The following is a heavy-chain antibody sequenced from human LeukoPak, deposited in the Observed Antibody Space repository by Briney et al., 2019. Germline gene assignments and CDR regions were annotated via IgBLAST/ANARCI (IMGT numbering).Heavy chain of an antibody. CDR2: IYYSGNT. J-gene: IGHJ3*02. V-gene: IGHV4-28*01. D-gene: IGHD6-19*01. CDR3: AGNQAVAANRGAFDI. Sequence: SDTLSLTCAVSGYSISSNNWWAWIRQPPGKGLEWIGYIYYSGNTYYNPYNPSLTSRVTMSVDTSKNQFSLKLDSVTEIDTAMYYCAGNQAVAANRGAFDIWGQGTMVTVSS. CDR1: GYSISSNNW.